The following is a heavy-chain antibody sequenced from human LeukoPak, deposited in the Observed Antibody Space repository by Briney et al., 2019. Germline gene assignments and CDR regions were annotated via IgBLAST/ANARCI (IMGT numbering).Heavy chain of an antibody. J-gene: IGHJ4*02. CDR3: ATTLRGDFWSGYQYYFDY. CDR1: GYTFTSYD. D-gene: IGHD3-3*01. CDR2: MNPNSGNT. Sequence: ASVTVSCKASGYTFTSYDINWVRQATGQGLEWMGWMNPNSGNTGYAQKFQGRVTMTRNTSISTAYMELSSLRSEDTAVYYCATTLRGDFWSGYQYYFDYWGQGTLVTVSS. V-gene: IGHV1-8*01.